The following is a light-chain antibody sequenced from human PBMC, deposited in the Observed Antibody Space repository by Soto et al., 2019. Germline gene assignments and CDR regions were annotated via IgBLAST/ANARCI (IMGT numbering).Light chain of an antibody. CDR2: GAS. Sequence: EIVLTQSPGTLSLSPGKRATHSCRASRSVSSRYLAWYQQKPGQAPRLLIYGASSRATGIPDRFSGSGSGTDFTLTITGLEPQDFAVYHCHQYGYSPNTFGQGTKLEIK. J-gene: IGKJ2*01. V-gene: IGKV3-20*01. CDR3: HQYGYSPNT. CDR1: RSVSSRY.